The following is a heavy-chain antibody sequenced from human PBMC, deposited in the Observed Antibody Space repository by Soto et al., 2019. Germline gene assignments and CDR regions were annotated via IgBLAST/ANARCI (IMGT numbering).Heavy chain of an antibody. D-gene: IGHD3-16*02. Sequence: QVQLVQSGAEVKKPGASMKVSCKTSGYTFTSNAITWVRQAPGQGLEWMGWISAYNGNTNYAQKFQDRVTMTTDTPTSTAYMELRLLRSDDTAVYYCARVWGSYQATSGGAGFDLWGQGTLVSVSS. CDR2: ISAYNGNT. J-gene: IGHJ5*02. CDR3: ARVWGSYQATSGGAGFDL. V-gene: IGHV1-18*04. CDR1: GYTFTSNA.